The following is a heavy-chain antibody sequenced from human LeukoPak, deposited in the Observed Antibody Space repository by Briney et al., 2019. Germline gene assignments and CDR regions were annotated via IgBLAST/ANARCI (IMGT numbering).Heavy chain of an antibody. Sequence: PSETLSLTCAVYGGSFSGYYWSWIRQPPGKGLEWIGEINHSGNTNYNPSLKSRVTISVDTSKNQFSLKLSSVTAADTAVYYCARRDILTGYIPRWGQGILVTVSS. J-gene: IGHJ4*02. D-gene: IGHD3-9*01. CDR3: ARRDILTGYIPR. V-gene: IGHV4-34*01. CDR2: INHSGNT. CDR1: GGSFSGYY.